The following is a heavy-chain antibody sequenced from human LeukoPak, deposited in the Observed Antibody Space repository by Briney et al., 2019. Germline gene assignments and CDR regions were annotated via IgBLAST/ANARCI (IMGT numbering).Heavy chain of an antibody. D-gene: IGHD3-3*01. CDR2: IRSKAYGGTT. Sequence: PGGSLRLSCTASGFTFGDYAMSWVRQAPGKGLEWVGFIRSKAYGGTTEYAASVKGRLTISRDDSKSIAYLQMNSLKTEDTAVYYCTREAKYYDFWSGYLWSYFDYWGQGTLVTVSS. V-gene: IGHV3-49*04. CDR3: TREAKYYDFWSGYLWSYFDY. J-gene: IGHJ4*02. CDR1: GFTFGDYA.